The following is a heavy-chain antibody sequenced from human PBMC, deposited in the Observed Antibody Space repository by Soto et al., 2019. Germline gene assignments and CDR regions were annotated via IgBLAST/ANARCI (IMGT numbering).Heavy chain of an antibody. V-gene: IGHV3-23*01. CDR2: ISGSGGST. CDR1: GFTFSSYA. Sequence: GGSLRLSCAASGFTFSSYAMSWVRQAPGKGLEWVSAISGSGGSTYYADSVKGRFTISRDNSKNTLYLQMNSLRAEDTAVYFGVVIPVVRGWRYFDYWGQGTLVTVSS. J-gene: IGHJ4*02. CDR3: VVIPVVRGWRYFDY. D-gene: IGHD3-3*01.